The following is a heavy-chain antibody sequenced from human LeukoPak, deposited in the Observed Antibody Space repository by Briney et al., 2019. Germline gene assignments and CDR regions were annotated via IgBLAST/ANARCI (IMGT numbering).Heavy chain of an antibody. Sequence: AAVKLSCTASAYTFTSYDINLVRQATGQGLEWMGWTTPNSGNTGYAQKFQGRVTMTRNTSISTAYMEQSTLRSEDTAVYYCARGPGKNDFGRSWDYYYYMDAWGKGTTVTVSS. V-gene: IGHV1-8*01. D-gene: IGHD3-3*01. CDR1: AYTFTSYD. CDR2: TTPNSGNT. J-gene: IGHJ6*03. CDR3: ARGPGKNDFGRSWDYYYYMDA.